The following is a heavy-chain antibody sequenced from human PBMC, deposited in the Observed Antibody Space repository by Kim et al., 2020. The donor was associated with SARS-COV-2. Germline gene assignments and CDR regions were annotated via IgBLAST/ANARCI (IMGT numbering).Heavy chain of an antibody. CDR3: ATRVWGIIVVVPAASTFDY. Sequence: GRFTISRDNYKNTLYLQMNSLRAEDTTVYYCATRVWGIIVVVPAASTFDYWGQGTLVTVSS. V-gene: IGHV3-23*01. J-gene: IGHJ4*02. D-gene: IGHD2-2*01.